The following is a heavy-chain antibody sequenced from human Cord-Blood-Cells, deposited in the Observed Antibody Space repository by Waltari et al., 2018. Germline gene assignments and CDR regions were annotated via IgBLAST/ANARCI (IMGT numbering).Heavy chain of an antibody. CDR1: GGSLSSSSYY. J-gene: IGHJ4*02. CDR3: ARKATGVRFDY. V-gene: IGHV4-39*01. D-gene: IGHD7-27*01. CDR2: IYYSGST. Sequence: QLQLQESGPGLVKPSETLSLTCTVSGGSLSSSSYYWGWLRQPPGKGLEWIGSIYYSGSTYYNPSLKSRVTISVDTSKNQFSLKLSSVTAADTAVYYCARKATGVRFDYWGQGTLVTVSS.